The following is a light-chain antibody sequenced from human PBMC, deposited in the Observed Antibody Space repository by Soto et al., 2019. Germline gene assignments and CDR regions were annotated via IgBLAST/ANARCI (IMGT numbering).Light chain of an antibody. Sequence: QSVLNQTACVSDSPGQSIPIACTGTISDVGGSNFVSWYQQHPGKPPKLIIYDVANRPSGVSTRFSGSKSGSTASLIISRLQTEDEADYYCVSYTSSTTYVFGTGTKVTVL. CDR2: DVA. CDR3: VSYTSSTTYV. J-gene: IGLJ1*01. V-gene: IGLV2-14*03. CDR1: ISDVGGSNF.